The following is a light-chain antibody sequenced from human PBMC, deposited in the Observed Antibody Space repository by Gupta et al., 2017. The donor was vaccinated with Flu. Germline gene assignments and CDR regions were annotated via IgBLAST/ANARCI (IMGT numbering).Light chain of an antibody. J-gene: IGLJ2*01. CDR3: QGWEQISDHQV. V-gene: IGLV3-21*02. CDR1: NMASKS. Sequence: SYVLTQPPSVSLAPGQTATIPRGGDNMASKSAHWHQQRPGQAPVLVVYENSGRPSGIPERFSGSNSGATATLTISRVEAEDAADYYCQGWEQISDHQVFGGGTKVTVL. CDR2: ENS.